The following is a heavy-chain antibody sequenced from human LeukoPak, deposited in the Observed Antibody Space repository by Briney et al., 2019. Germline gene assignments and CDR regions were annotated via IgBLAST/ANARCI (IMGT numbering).Heavy chain of an antibody. J-gene: IGHJ3*01. CDR3: AKDIQLSA. CDR1: GFNFNDAA. V-gene: IGHV3-23*01. Sequence: GGSLRLSCAVSGFNFNDAAMTWVRQAPGKGLEWVSLIASSGRNTYYTDSVRGRFTISRDNSKKTLSLQMNSLRVEDTAIYYCAKDIQLSAWGLGTMVTVSS. D-gene: IGHD5-24*01. CDR2: IASSGRNT.